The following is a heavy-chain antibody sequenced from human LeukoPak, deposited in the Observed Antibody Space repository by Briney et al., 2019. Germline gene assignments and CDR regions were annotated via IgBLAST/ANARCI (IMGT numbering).Heavy chain of an antibody. CDR2: IYYSGST. V-gene: IGHV4-39*01. J-gene: IGHJ4*02. CDR3: ATRPAGPRQDHDY. D-gene: IGHD2-2*01. CDR1: GGSISSSSYY. Sequence: SETLSLTCTVSGGSISSSSYYWGWIRQPPGKGLERIGSIYYSGSTYYNPSLKSRVTISVDTSKNQFSLKLSSVTAADTAVYYCATRPAGPRQDHDYWGQGTLVTVPS.